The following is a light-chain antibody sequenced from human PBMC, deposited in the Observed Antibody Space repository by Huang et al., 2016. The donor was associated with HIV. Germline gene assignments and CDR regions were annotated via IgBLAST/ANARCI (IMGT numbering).Light chain of an antibody. Sequence: AIQLTQSPSFLSASVGDRVTITCRASQDITDALAWYQQKPGKPPKVLICDASSLESGVPSRFSGSGSGADFTLTISSLQPEDFATYYCQQFKNYPLTFGGGTKVEVK. CDR3: QQFKNYPLT. CDR1: QDITDA. J-gene: IGKJ4*01. V-gene: IGKV1D-13*01. CDR2: DAS.